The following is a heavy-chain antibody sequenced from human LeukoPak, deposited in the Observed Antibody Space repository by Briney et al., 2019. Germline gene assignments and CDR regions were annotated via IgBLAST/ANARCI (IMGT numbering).Heavy chain of an antibody. CDR3: ARDQRYYYDSSGSYYYYGMDV. Sequence: PSETLSLTCTVSGGSISSGSYYWSWIRQPAGKGLEWIGRIYTSGSTNYNPSLKSRVTISVDTSKNQFSLKLSSVTAADTAVYYCARDQRYYYDSSGSYYYYGMDVWGQGTTVTVSS. V-gene: IGHV4-61*02. D-gene: IGHD3-22*01. CDR1: GGSISSGSYY. J-gene: IGHJ6*02. CDR2: IYTSGST.